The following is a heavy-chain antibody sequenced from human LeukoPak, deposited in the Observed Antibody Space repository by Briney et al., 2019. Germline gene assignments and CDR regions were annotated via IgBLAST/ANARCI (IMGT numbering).Heavy chain of an antibody. V-gene: IGHV3-9*01. J-gene: IGHJ4*02. CDR3: AKDMDASATTTPFDH. D-gene: IGHD4-11*01. Sequence: GRSLRLSCTASGFTFEDYAMHWVRHVPGKGLEWVSHISWNGHRVVYADSVRGRFTISRDNAKNSLYLQMNSLRGEDTAFYYCAKDMDASATTTPFDHWGRGTLVTVSS. CDR1: GFTFEDYA. CDR2: ISWNGHRV.